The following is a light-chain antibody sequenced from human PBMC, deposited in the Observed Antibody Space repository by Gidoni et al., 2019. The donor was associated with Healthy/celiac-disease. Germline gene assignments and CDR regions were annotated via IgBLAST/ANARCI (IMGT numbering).Light chain of an antibody. CDR3: QQYNSYSWT. CDR2: KAS. Sequence: DIQTTQPPSTLSASVGDRVTITCRASQSISSWLAWYQQKPGKAPKLLIYKASSLESGVPSRFSGSGSGTEFTLTISSLQPDDFATYYCQQYNSYSWTFGQGTKVEIK. CDR1: QSISSW. V-gene: IGKV1-5*03. J-gene: IGKJ1*01.